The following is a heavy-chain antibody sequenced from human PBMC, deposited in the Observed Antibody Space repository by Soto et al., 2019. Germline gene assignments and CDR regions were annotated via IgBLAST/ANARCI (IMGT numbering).Heavy chain of an antibody. CDR1: GYTFTSYG. D-gene: IGHD2-2*01. V-gene: IGHV1-18*01. CDR3: ARSGGYCSSTSGGVDAFDI. Sequence: QVQLVQSGAEVKKPGASVKVSCKASGYTFTSYGISWVRQAPGQGLEWMGWISAYNGNTNYAQKLQGRVPMTTDTSTSTAYMELRSLRSDDTAVYYCARSGGYCSSTSGGVDAFDIWGQGTMVTVSS. J-gene: IGHJ3*02. CDR2: ISAYNGNT.